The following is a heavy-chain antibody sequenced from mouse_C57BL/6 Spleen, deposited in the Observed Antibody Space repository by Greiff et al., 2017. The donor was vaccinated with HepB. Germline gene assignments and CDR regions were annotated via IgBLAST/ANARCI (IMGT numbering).Heavy chain of an antibody. D-gene: IGHD2-2*01. Sequence: QVQLQQSGPELVKPGASVKISCKASGYAFSSSWMNWVKQRPGKGLEWIGRIYPGDGDTTYNGKFKGKATLTADKSSSTAYMQLSSLTSEDSAVYFCARGVTTCGYFDYWGQGTTLTVSS. CDR3: ARGVTTCGYFDY. V-gene: IGHV1-82*01. CDR1: GYAFSSSW. J-gene: IGHJ2*01. CDR2: IYPGDGDT.